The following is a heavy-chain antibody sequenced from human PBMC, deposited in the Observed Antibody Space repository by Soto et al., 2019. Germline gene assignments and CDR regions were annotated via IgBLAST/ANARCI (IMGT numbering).Heavy chain of an antibody. CDR3: AREPTGYCSGGSCYSGSVDY. Sequence: GGSLRLSCAASGFTFSSYSMNWVRQAPGKGLEWVSSISSSSYIYYADSVKGRFTISRDNAKNSLYLQMNSLRAEDTAVYYCAREPTGYCSGGSCYSGSVDYWGQGTLVTVSS. J-gene: IGHJ4*02. D-gene: IGHD2-15*01. CDR2: ISSSSYI. CDR1: GFTFSSYS. V-gene: IGHV3-21*01.